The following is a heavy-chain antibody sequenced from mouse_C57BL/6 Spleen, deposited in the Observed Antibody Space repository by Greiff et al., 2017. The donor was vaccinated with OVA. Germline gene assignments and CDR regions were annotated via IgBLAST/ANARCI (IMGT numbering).Heavy chain of an antibody. D-gene: IGHD4-1*01. Sequence: QVQLKESGAELVKPGASVKISCKASGYAFSSYWMNWVKQRPGKGLEWIGQIYPGDGDTNYNGKFKGKATLTADKSSSTAYMQLSSLTSEDSAVYFCARRTGTGYFDVWGTGTTVTVSS. CDR3: ARRTGTGYFDV. J-gene: IGHJ1*03. V-gene: IGHV1-80*01. CDR2: IYPGDGDT. CDR1: GYAFSSYW.